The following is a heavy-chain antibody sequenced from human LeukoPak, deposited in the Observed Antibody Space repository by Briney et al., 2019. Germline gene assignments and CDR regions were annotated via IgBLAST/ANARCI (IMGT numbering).Heavy chain of an antibody. V-gene: IGHV4-59*01. CDR1: GGSISSYY. D-gene: IGHD3-22*01. CDR2: IYYSGST. J-gene: IGHJ5*02. Sequence: SETLSLTCTVSGGSISSYYWSWIRQPPGKGLEWIGYIYYSGSTNYNPSLKSRVSISVDTSKNQFSLKLSSVTAADTAVYYCARASALVYDSSGHYPDWFDPWGQGTLVTVSS. CDR3: ARASALVYDSSGHYPDWFDP.